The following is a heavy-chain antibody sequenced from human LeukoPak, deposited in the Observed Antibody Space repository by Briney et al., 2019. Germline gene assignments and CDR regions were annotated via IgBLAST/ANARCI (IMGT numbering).Heavy chain of an antibody. CDR2: ISWNSGSI. CDR3: AKDESGSYSGLYDS. Sequence: GRSLRLSCAASGFTFDGYAMHWVRQAPGKGLEWVSGISWNSGSIGYADSVKGRFTISRDNAKNSLYLQMNSLRAEDTALYYCAKDESGSYSGLYDSWGQGTLVTVSS. D-gene: IGHD1-26*01. J-gene: IGHJ5*01. CDR1: GFTFDGYA. V-gene: IGHV3-9*01.